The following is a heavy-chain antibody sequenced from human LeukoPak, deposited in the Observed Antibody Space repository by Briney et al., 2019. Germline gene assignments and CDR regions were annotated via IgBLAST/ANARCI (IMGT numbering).Heavy chain of an antibody. J-gene: IGHJ4*02. CDR1: GFTFDDYG. D-gene: IGHD2-2*01. CDR3: TRVVDTSCYDY. V-gene: IGHV3-49*04. CDR2: IRSKAYGGTT. Sequence: PGGSLRLSCAASGFTFDDYGMSWVRQAPGKGLEWAGFIRSKAYGGTTEYAASVKGRFTISRDDSKSIAYLQMNSLKTEDTAVYYCTRVVDTSCYDYWGQGTLVTVSS.